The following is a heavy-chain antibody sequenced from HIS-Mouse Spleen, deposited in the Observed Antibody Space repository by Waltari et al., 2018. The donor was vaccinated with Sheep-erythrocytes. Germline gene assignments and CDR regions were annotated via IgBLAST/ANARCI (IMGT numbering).Heavy chain of an antibody. V-gene: IGHV1-2*02. J-gene: IGHJ1*01. CDR3: ARGYCSSTSCYGYFQH. D-gene: IGHD2-2*01. CDR1: GYTFTGYH. CDR2: INPNSGGT. Sequence: QVQLVQSGAEVKKPGASVKVSCKASGYTFTGYHSHWVRQAPGQGFEWMGWINPNSGGTNYAQKFQGRVTMTRDTSISTAYMELSRLRSDDTAVYYCARGYCSSTSCYGYFQHWGQGTLVTVSS.